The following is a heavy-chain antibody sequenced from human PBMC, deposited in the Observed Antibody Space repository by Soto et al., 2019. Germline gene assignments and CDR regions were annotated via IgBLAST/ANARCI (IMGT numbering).Heavy chain of an antibody. Sequence: SVKVSCKTSGFTFNVYGINWVRQAPGQGLEWMGGLIPIYDAPNYAQKFQDRVTITADKSTTTVYLELSSLTSEDTAVYFCARVGDRHPDHYGLDVWGQGTPVTVSS. CDR1: GFTFNVYG. CDR2: LIPIYDAP. J-gene: IGHJ6*02. V-gene: IGHV1-69*06. CDR3: ARVGDRHPDHYGLDV. D-gene: IGHD3-16*01.